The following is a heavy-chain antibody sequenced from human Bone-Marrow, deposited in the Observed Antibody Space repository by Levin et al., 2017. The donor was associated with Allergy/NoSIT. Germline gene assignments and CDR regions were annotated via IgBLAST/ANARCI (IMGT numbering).Heavy chain of an antibody. J-gene: IGHJ4*02. Sequence: SETLSLTCSVSGYSITTYYWSWVRQPPGKGLEWIGYICCRGTANFNPSLKSRVTMSEDTSKNQFSLQLSSVTAADTAVYCCARDRGGAIDYWGQGALVTVSS. CDR2: ICCRGTA. CDR1: GYSITTYY. V-gene: IGHV4-59*01. CDR3: ARDRGGAIDY. D-gene: IGHD3-16*01.